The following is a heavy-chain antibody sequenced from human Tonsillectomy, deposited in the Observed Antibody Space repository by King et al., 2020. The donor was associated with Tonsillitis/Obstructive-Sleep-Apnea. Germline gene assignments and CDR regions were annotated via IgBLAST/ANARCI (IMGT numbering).Heavy chain of an antibody. Sequence: QLVQSGGGLVQPGRSLRLSCAASGFTFDDYAMYWVRQAPGKGLEWVSGISWNSGSRNYADSVKGRFTISRDNTKYSLYLHMSSLRAEDTALYYCAKDLIIAVSGTPGDAFDIWGQGTMVTVSS. CDR3: AKDLIIAVSGTPGDAFDI. V-gene: IGHV3-9*01. D-gene: IGHD6-13*01. CDR2: ISWNSGSR. J-gene: IGHJ3*02. CDR1: GFTFDDYA.